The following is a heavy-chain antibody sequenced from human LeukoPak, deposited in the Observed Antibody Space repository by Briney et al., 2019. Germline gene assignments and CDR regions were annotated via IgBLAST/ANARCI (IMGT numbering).Heavy chain of an antibody. Sequence: PSETLSLTCTVSGGSISSYYWSWIRQPPGKGLEWIGYIYYSGSTNYNPSLKSRVTMSVDTSKNEFSLKLSSVTTEDTAVYYCATRRIAVAAPFDYWGQGTLVTVSS. V-gene: IGHV4-59*01. CDR2: IYYSGST. CDR3: ATRRIAVAAPFDY. J-gene: IGHJ4*02. CDR1: GGSISSYY. D-gene: IGHD6-19*01.